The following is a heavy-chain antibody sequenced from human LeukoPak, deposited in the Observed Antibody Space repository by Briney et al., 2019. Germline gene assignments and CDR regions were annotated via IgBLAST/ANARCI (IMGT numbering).Heavy chain of an antibody. J-gene: IGHJ4*02. Sequence: AETLSLTCSVSGGSISISNYFWGWIRQPPGKGLEWIASRSSTGITHYHSSLESQISVSVETSKSQFSLRLTSLTAADTAVYYCAFSGWFWGAFDYWSQGILVTVS. CDR1: GGSISISNYF. D-gene: IGHD6-19*01. V-gene: IGHV4-39*01. CDR3: AFSGWFWGAFDY. CDR2: RSSTGIT.